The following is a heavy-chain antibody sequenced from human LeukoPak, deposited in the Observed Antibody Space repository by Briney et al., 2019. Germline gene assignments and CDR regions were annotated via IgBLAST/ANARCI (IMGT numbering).Heavy chain of an antibody. D-gene: IGHD2-2*01. CDR1: GGSISSGGYY. J-gene: IGHJ6*04. V-gene: IGHV4-31*03. Sequence: PSETLSLTCTVSGGSISSGGYYWSWIRQHPGTGLEWIGYTYYSGSTYYNPSLKSRVTISVDTSKNQFSLKLSSVTAADTAVYYCARYCSSTSCTYYYYYGMDVWGKGTTVTVSS. CDR3: ARYCSSTSCTYYYYYGMDV. CDR2: TYYSGST.